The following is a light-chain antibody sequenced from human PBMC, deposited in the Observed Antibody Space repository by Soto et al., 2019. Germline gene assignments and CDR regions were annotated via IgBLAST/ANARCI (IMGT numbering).Light chain of an antibody. CDR2: RNN. J-gene: IGLJ2*01. CDR3: AAWDDSLSGRVV. Sequence: QSVLTQPPSASGTPGQRGTISCSGSSSNIGGNYVYWYQQLPGTAPKLLIYRNNQRPSGVPDRFSGSKSGPSASLAIRGLRSEDEADYYCAAWDDSLSGRVVFGGGTKLTV. V-gene: IGLV1-47*01. CDR1: SSNIGGNY.